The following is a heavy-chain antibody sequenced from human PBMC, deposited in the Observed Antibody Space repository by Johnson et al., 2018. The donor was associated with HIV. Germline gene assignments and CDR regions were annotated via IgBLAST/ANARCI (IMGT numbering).Heavy chain of an antibody. CDR3: ARLTTSSRQGSTRTVVGVAAFDL. Sequence: QMQLVESGGGVVQPGRSLRLSCTSAFSFSGYAMHWVRQAPGKGLEWVAVVSYDASNKYYADSVKGRFTISRDNSKNTVYIQMKGLRADDTALYYCARLTTSSRQGSTRTVVGVAAFDLWGQGTMVTVSS. J-gene: IGHJ3*01. V-gene: IGHV3-30*14. D-gene: IGHD1-1*01. CDR1: AFSFSGYA. CDR2: VSYDASNK.